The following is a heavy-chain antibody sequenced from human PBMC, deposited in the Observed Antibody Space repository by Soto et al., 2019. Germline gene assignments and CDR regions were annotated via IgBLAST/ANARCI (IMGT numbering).Heavy chain of an antibody. CDR3: ARDYMTTVTTSGGNWFDP. CDR1: GYTFTGYY. J-gene: IGHJ5*02. D-gene: IGHD4-17*01. CDR2: INPNSGGT. V-gene: IGHV1-2*02. Sequence: ASVKVSCKASGYTFTGYYMHWVRQAPGQGLEWMGWINPNSGGTNYAQKFQGRVTMTRDTSISTAYMELSRLRTDDTAVYYCARDYMTTVTTSGGNWFDPWGQGTLVTVSS.